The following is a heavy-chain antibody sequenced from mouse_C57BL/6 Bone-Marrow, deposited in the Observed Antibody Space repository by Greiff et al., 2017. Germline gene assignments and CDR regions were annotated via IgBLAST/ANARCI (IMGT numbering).Heavy chain of an antibody. J-gene: IGHJ4*01. Sequence: VQLKQSGPVLVKPGASVKMSCKASGYTFTDYYMNWVKQSHGKSLEWIGVINPYNGGTSYNQKFKGKATLTVDKSSSTAYMELNSLTSEDSAVYYCASCYGYDGAMDYWGQGTSVTVSS. CDR1: GYTFTDYY. CDR2: INPYNGGT. CDR3: ASCYGYDGAMDY. V-gene: IGHV1-19*01. D-gene: IGHD2-2*01.